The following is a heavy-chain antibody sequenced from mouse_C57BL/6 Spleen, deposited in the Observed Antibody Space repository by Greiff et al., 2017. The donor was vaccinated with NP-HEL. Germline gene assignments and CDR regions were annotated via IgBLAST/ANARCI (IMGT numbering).Heavy chain of an antibody. CDR1: GYTFTSYW. Sequence: QVQLQQPGAELVRPGSSVKLSCKASGYTFTSYWMHWVKQRPIQGLEWIGNIDPSDSETHYNQKFKDKATLTVDKSSSTAYMQLSRLTSEDSAVYYCAREGKDYYAMDYWGQGTSVTVSS. CDR2: IDPSDSET. CDR3: AREGKDYYAMDY. J-gene: IGHJ4*01. V-gene: IGHV1-52*01.